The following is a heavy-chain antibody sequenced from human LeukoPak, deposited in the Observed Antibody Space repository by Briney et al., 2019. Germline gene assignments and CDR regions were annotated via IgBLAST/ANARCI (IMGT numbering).Heavy chain of an antibody. CDR2: ISWNSGSI. D-gene: IGHD6-19*01. V-gene: IGHV3-9*01. J-gene: IGHJ5*02. CDR3: AKDVGIAVAGGWFDP. CDR1: GFTFDDYA. Sequence: PGGSLRLSCAASGFTFDDYAMHWVRQAPGKGLEWVSGISWNSGSIGYADSVKGRFTISRDNAKNSLYLQMNSLRAEGTALYYCAKDVGIAVAGGWFDPWGQGTLVTVSS.